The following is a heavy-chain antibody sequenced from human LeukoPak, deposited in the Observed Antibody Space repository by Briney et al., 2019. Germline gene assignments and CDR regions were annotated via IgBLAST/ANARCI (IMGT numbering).Heavy chain of an antibody. CDR3: AKDHRVGQLLLLP. V-gene: IGHV3-23*01. CDR1: GFTFSSYA. CDR2: ISGGGGST. Sequence: SMRLSCAASGFTFSSYAMTWVRQAPGMGLEWVSTISGGGGSTYYADSVKGRFTISRDNSKNTLYLQMNNLRAEDTAVYYCAKDHRVGQLLLLPWGQGTLVPVSS. D-gene: IGHD2-15*01. J-gene: IGHJ5*02.